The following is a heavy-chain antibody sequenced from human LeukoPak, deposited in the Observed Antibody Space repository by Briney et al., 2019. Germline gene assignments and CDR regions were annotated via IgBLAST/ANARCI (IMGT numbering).Heavy chain of an antibody. J-gene: IGHJ5*02. CDR1: GGTFSSYA. CDR2: IIPIFGTA. V-gene: IGHV1-69*05. Sequence: EASVKVSCKASGGTFSSYALSWVRQAPGQGLEWMGGIIPIFGTANYAQKFQGRVTITTDESTSTAYMELSSLRSEDTAVYYCARGPTRITIFGVVSWFDPWGQGTLVTVSS. D-gene: IGHD3-3*01. CDR3: ARGPTRITIFGVVSWFDP.